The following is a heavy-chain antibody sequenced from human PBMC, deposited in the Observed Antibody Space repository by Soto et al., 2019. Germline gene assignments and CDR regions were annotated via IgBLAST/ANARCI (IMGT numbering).Heavy chain of an antibody. CDR1: GFIFSSYW. Sequence: EVQLVESGGGLVHPGGSLRLSCAASGFIFSSYWMSWVRQAPGKGLEWVASINQDGSEKYYVASVKGRFTISRDNAKNSLYLQMNSLRAEDTAVYNCTRGNGYCSSTSCQPFDYWGQGGLVTVCS. D-gene: IGHD2-2*01. V-gene: IGHV3-7*01. CDR3: TRGNGYCSSTSCQPFDY. CDR2: INQDGSEK. J-gene: IGHJ4*02.